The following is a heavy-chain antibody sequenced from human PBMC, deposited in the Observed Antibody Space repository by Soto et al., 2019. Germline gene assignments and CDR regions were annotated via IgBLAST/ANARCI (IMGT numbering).Heavy chain of an antibody. Sequence: SGPTLVNPTQTLTLTCTFSGFSLSSSGVSVGWIRHPPGKALEWLALIYWDDDKRYSPSLKRTLTITKDTSKNQVVLTMTNMAHVDTDTYYCAHRRMVGATKYNWFEPWGQGTLVTVSS. CDR2: IYWDDDK. V-gene: IGHV2-5*02. CDR3: AHRRMVGATKYNWFEP. D-gene: IGHD1-26*01. CDR1: GFSLSSSGVS. J-gene: IGHJ5*02.